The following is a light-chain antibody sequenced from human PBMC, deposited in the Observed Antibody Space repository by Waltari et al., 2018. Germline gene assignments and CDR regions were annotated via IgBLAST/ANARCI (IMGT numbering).Light chain of an antibody. CDR2: AAS. Sequence: DIHLTQSPSYLSASVGDRVTITCRASRGISSYLAWYQQKPGKAPKLLIYAASTLQSGVPLRFSGGGSGTEFTLTISSLQPEDFATYYCQQVNTYSWTFGQGTKVEIK. J-gene: IGKJ1*01. CDR3: QQVNTYSWT. CDR1: RGISSY. V-gene: IGKV1-9*01.